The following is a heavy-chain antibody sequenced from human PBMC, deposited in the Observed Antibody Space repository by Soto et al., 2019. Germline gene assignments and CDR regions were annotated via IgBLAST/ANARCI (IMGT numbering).Heavy chain of an antibody. D-gene: IGHD3-22*01. CDR3: ARTYYDSSWANWFDP. J-gene: IGHJ5*02. V-gene: IGHV4-59*01. CDR2: IYYSGST. CDR1: GGSISSYY. Sequence: QVQLQESGPGLVKPSETLSLTCTVSGGSISSYYWSWIRQPPGKGLEWIGYIYYSGSTNYNPSLKSRVTISVDTSKNQISLKLSSVTTADTAVYYCARTYYDSSWANWFDPWGQGTLVTVSS.